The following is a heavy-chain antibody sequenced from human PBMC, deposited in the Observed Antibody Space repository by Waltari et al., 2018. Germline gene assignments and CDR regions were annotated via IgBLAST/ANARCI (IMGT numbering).Heavy chain of an antibody. D-gene: IGHD1-26*01. CDR3: ARWQWDQGSGWFDP. V-gene: IGHV4-59*11. CDR2: IYYSGST. J-gene: IGHJ5*02. CDR1: GGSISSHS. Sequence: VQLQESGPGLVKPSETLSLTCTVSGGSISSHSWTWIRQPPGKGLEWIGYIYYSGSTNYNPSLKSRVTISVDTSKNQFSLKLSSVTAADTAVYYCARWQWDQGSGWFDPWGQGTLVTVSS.